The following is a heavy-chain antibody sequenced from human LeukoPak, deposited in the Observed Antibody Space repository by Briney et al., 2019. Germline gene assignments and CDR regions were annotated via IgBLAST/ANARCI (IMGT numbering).Heavy chain of an antibody. J-gene: IGHJ4*02. CDR2: IIPIFGTA. CDR3: ARDSSSSLIFDY. Sequence: SVTVSCKASGGTFSSYAISWVRQAPGQGLEWMGGIIPIFGTANYAQKFQGRVTITADESTSTAYMELSSLRSEDTAVYYCARDSSSSLIFDYWGQGTLVTVSS. CDR1: GGTFSSYA. V-gene: IGHV1-69*13. D-gene: IGHD2-2*01.